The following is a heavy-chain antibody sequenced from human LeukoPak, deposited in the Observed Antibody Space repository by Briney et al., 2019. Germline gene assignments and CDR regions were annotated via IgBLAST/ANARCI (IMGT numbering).Heavy chain of an antibody. CDR3: ARDLSSLHY. D-gene: IGHD2/OR15-2a*01. V-gene: IGHV1-69*04. Sequence: ASVKVSCKASGGTFSCYAISWVRQAPGQGLEWMGRIIPILGIANYAQKFQGRVTITADKSTSTAYMELSSLRSEDTAVYYCARDLSSLHYWGQGTLVTVSS. CDR2: IIPILGIA. CDR1: GGTFSCYA. J-gene: IGHJ4*02.